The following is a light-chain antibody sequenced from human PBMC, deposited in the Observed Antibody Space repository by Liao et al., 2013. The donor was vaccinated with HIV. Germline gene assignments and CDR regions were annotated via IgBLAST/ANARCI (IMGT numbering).Light chain of an antibody. CDR2: EDS. J-gene: IGLJ1*01. CDR3: QAWDTRVSYV. CDR1: KLGNKF. V-gene: IGLV3-1*01. Sequence: SDDLTQPPSVSVSPGQTATITCSGDKLGNKFASWYQQKSGQSPVLVIYEDSKRPSGIPERISGSNSGNTATLTISGTQPTDEAVYYCQAWDTRVSYVFGTGTTVTVL.